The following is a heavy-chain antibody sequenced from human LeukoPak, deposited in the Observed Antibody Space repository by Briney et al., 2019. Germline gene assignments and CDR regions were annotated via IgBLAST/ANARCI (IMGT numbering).Heavy chain of an antibody. CDR1: GFTFSSYG. CDR3: ARGDRATVTLY. V-gene: IGHV3-23*01. J-gene: IGHJ4*01. Sequence: PGGTLRLSCAASGFTFSSYGMSWVRQAPGKGLEWVSAISGSGGSTYYADSVKGRFTISRDNSKNTLYLQMNSLRAEDTAVYYCARGDRATVTLYWGHGTLVTVSS. CDR2: ISGSGGST. D-gene: IGHD4-17*01.